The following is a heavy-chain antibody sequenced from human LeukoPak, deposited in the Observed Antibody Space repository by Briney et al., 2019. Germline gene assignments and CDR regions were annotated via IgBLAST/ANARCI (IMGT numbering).Heavy chain of an antibody. D-gene: IGHD4-17*01. CDR3: ARDHDYAFDN. V-gene: IGHV3-48*01. J-gene: IGHJ4*02. CDR2: IGIDSGNT. Sequence: GGSLRLSCTASGFPFIEYSMNWVRQAPGKGLEWISYIGIDSGNTKYADSVRGRLTTSADKAKNSLYLQMNSLRVEDTAVYYCARDHDYAFDNWGQGTLVSVAS. CDR1: GFPFIEYS.